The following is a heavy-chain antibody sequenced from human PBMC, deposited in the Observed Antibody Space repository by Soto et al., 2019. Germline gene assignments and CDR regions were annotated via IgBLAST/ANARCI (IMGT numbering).Heavy chain of an antibody. D-gene: IGHD3-10*01. V-gene: IGHV3-23*01. CDR1: GFTFSSYA. CDR3: AKEGAWGGVTMVRGVTSFDY. J-gene: IGHJ4*02. Sequence: EVQLLESGGGLVQPGGSLRLSCAASGFTFSSYAMSWVRQAPGKGLEWVSAISGSGGSTYYADSVKGRFTISRDNSKKTLYLQMNSLRAEDTAVYYCAKEGAWGGVTMVRGVTSFDYWGQGTLVTVSS. CDR2: ISGSGGST.